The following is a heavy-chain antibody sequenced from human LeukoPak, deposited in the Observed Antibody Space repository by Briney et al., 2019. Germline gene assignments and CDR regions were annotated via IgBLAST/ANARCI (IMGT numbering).Heavy chain of an antibody. Sequence: GGSLRLSCAASGFTFSDYYMSWIRQAPGKGLEWVSYISDSGSTIYYADSVKGRFTISRDNAKNSLYLQVNSPRAEDTAVYYCARGPSYGGFDYWGQGTLVTVSS. CDR3: ARGPSYGGFDY. CDR1: GFTFSDYY. D-gene: IGHD4-23*01. V-gene: IGHV3-11*01. J-gene: IGHJ4*02. CDR2: ISDSGSTI.